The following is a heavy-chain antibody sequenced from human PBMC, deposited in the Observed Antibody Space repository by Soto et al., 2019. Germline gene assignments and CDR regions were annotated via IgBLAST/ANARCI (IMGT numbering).Heavy chain of an antibody. J-gene: IGHJ4*02. D-gene: IGHD3-22*01. CDR1: GGSISSGDYY. CDR3: ASRYYYDSSGYPTLDY. CDR2: IYYSGST. Sequence: SSETLSLTCTVSGGSISSGDYYWSWIRQPPGKGLEWIGYIYYSGSTYYNPSLKSRVTISVDTSKNQFSLKLSSVTAADTAVYYCASRYYYDSSGYPTLDYWGQGTLVTVSS. V-gene: IGHV4-30-4*01.